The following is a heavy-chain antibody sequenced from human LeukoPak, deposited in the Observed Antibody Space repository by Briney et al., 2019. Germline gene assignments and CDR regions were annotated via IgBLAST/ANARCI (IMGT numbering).Heavy chain of an antibody. CDR2: IWYDGSNK. D-gene: IGHD2-21*02. CDR3: AREPRYCGGDCGAFDI. Sequence: GGSLRLSCAASGFTFSSYAMHWVRQAPGKGLEWVAVIWYDGSNKHYADSVKGRFTISRDNSKNTLYLQMNSLRAEDTAVYYCAREPRYCGGDCGAFDIWGQGTMVTVSS. J-gene: IGHJ3*02. CDR1: GFTFSSYA. V-gene: IGHV3-33*01.